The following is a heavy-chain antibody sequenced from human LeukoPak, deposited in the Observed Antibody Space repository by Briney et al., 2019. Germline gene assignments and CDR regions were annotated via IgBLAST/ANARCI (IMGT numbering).Heavy chain of an antibody. J-gene: IGHJ4*02. D-gene: IGHD3-22*01. V-gene: IGHV1-2*02. CDR3: ARAYYYTMDY. Sequence: GASLRLSCTASGYTFTSYGISWVRQAPGQGLEWMGWINPNSSGTFYAQTVKGRVTITRDTSISTAYMELSSLTADDTAVYYCARAYYYTMDYWGQGTLVTVSS. CDR2: INPNSSGT. CDR1: GYTFTSYG.